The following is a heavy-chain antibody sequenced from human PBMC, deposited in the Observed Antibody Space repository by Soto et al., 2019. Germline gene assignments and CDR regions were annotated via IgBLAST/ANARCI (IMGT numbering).Heavy chain of an antibody. J-gene: IGHJ6*02. Sequence: SVKVSCKASGGTFSSYAISWVRQAPGQGLEWMGGIIPIFGTANYAQKFQGRVTITADESTSTAYMELSSLRSEDTAVYYCARDHATVTADYYYYGMDVWGQGTTVTVSS. D-gene: IGHD4-4*01. CDR2: IIPIFGTA. CDR1: GGTFSSYA. CDR3: ARDHATVTADYYYYGMDV. V-gene: IGHV1-69*13.